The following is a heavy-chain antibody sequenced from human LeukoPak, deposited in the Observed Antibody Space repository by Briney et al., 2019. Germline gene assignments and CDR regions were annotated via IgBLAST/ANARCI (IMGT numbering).Heavy chain of an antibody. Sequence: ASVKVSCKASGYTFTSYYMHWVRQAPGQGLEWMGIINPSGGSTSYAQKFQGRVTTTRDMSTSTVYMELSSLRSEDTAVYYCARESIAARLLFDYWGQGTLVTVSS. CDR2: INPSGGST. CDR3: ARESIAARLLFDY. D-gene: IGHD6-6*01. CDR1: GYTFTSYY. V-gene: IGHV1-46*01. J-gene: IGHJ4*02.